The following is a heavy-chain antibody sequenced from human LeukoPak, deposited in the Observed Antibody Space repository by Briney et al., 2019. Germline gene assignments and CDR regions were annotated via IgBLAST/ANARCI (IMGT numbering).Heavy chain of an antibody. CDR2: IYSGGST. CDR1: GFTVSSNY. Sequence: TGGSLRLSCAASGFTVSSNYMSWVRQAPGKGLEWVSVIYSGGSTYYADSVKGRFTISRGNSKNTLYLQMNSLRAEDTAVYYCARESLRYCSGGSCYSGYYMDVWGKGTTVTISS. D-gene: IGHD2-15*01. J-gene: IGHJ6*03. CDR3: ARESLRYCSGGSCYSGYYMDV. V-gene: IGHV3-53*01.